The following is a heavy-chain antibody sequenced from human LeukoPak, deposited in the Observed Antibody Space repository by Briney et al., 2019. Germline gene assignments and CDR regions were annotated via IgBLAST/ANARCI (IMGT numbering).Heavy chain of an antibody. CDR2: IYYSEST. J-gene: IGHJ4*02. V-gene: IGHV4-39*01. CDR3: ASGVPRITIFGVVKAGEGF. D-gene: IGHD3-3*01. Sequence: SETLSLTCTVSGGSISSSSYYWGWIRQPPGKGLEWIGSIYYSESTYYNPSLKSRVPMSVDTSTDQSSLTLSSVTAADTAVYYCASGVPRITIFGVVKAGEGFWGQGTLVTVSS. CDR1: GGSISSSSYY.